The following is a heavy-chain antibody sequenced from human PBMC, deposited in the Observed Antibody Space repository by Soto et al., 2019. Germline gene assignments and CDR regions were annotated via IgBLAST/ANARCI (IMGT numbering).Heavy chain of an antibody. J-gene: IGHJ6*02. V-gene: IGHV4-31*03. Sequence: PSETLSLTCSVSGGSLSNGGYYWSWIRQHPGKGLEWIGYIYFSGYTYYNPSLKSRLTISVDTSKNQFSLRLSSVTAADTAVYYCARTDYSSSPYYYRMDVWGQGTTVTVSS. CDR1: GGSLSNGGYY. CDR2: IYFSGYT. CDR3: ARTDYSSSPYYYRMDV. D-gene: IGHD6-6*01.